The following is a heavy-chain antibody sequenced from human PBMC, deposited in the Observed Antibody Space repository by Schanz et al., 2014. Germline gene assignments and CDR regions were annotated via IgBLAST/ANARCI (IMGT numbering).Heavy chain of an antibody. V-gene: IGHV3-53*01. J-gene: IGHJ3*02. CDR3: ARDRWDWNNAFDI. Sequence: EVQLVESGGGLIQPGGSLRLSCAASGFTVSSNYMSWVRQAPGKVLEWVSVIYSGGSTYYADSVKGRFTISRDNSKNTLYLQMNSLRAEDTAVYYCARDRWDWNNAFDIWGQGTMVTVSS. D-gene: IGHD1-1*01. CDR1: GFTVSSNY. CDR2: IYSGGST.